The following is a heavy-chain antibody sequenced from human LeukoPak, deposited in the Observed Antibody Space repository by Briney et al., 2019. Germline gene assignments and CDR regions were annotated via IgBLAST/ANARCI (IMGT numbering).Heavy chain of an antibody. Sequence: SETLSLTCTVSDGSISNYYWSWVRQPPGKGLEWISYIDNSGSTNYNPSLRSRVTISIDTSRNQFSLKLSSVTAADTAVYYCARTDYYDSSVIYYYALDIWGQGTMVTVSS. D-gene: IGHD3-22*01. V-gene: IGHV4-59*01. J-gene: IGHJ3*02. CDR3: ARTDYYDSSVIYYYALDI. CDR1: DGSISNYY. CDR2: IDNSGST.